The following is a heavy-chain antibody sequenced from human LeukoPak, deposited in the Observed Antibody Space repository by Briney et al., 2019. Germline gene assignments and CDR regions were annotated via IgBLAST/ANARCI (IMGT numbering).Heavy chain of an antibody. Sequence: ASVKVSCKASGYTFTSYYMHWVRQAPGQGLEWMGWINPNSGGTNYAQKFQGRVTMTRDTSIGTAYMELSRLRSDDTAVFYCATSSGWKSNIDYWGQGTLVTVSS. J-gene: IGHJ4*02. D-gene: IGHD6-19*01. CDR1: GYTFTSYY. V-gene: IGHV1-2*02. CDR3: ATSSGWKSNIDY. CDR2: INPNSGGT.